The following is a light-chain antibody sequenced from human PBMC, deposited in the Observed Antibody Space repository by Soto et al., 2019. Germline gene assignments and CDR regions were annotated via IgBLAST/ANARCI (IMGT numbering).Light chain of an antibody. Sequence: QAVVTQPPSVSGTPGLRVNLSCSGGISNIGKDTVNWYQQLPGTAPKLLMFNDDKRPSGVPDRFSGSRSGTSASLASSGLQSDDEAVYFCSTWDDSLNGWVFGGGTKLTVL. J-gene: IGLJ3*02. CDR2: NDD. CDR1: ISNIGKDT. CDR3: STWDDSLNGWV. V-gene: IGLV1-44*01.